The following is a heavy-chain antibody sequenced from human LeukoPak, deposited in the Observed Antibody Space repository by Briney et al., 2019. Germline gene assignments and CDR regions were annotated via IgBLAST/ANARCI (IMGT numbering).Heavy chain of an antibody. CDR3: ARIRIAASGFNP. D-gene: IGHD6-13*01. Sequence: SETLSLTCTVSGGSFISSYWSWIRQPPGKGLEWIGYIYHDGSTKYNPALKSRVTITVDTSKSQFSLKLSSVTAADTAVYYCARIRIAASGFNPWGQGTLVTVSS. J-gene: IGHJ5*02. V-gene: IGHV4-59*08. CDR2: IYHDGST. CDR1: GGSFISSY.